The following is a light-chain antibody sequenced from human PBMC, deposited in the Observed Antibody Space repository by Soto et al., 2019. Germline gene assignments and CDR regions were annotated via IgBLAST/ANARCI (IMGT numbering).Light chain of an antibody. CDR2: KAS. CDR1: QSISSW. J-gene: IGKJ5*01. CDR3: QQYNSYDMYT. Sequence: IQVTQSPSTLSASVGDRVTITCRASQSISSWLAWYQQKPGKAPKLLIYKASSLESGVPSRFSGSGSGTEFTLTISSLQPDDFATYYCQQYNSYDMYTFGQGTRLEIK. V-gene: IGKV1-5*03.